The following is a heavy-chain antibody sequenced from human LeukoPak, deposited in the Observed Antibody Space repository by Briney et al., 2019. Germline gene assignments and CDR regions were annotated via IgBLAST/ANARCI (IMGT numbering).Heavy chain of an antibody. CDR2: IIPIFGTA. J-gene: IGHJ3*02. CDR1: GGTFSSYA. Sequence: SVKVSCKASGGTFSSYAISWVRQAPGQGLEWMGGIIPIFGTANYAQKFQGRVTITADESTSTAYMELSSLRSEDTAVYYCAREREVSGAFDIWGQGTMVTVSS. CDR3: AREREVSGAFDI. D-gene: IGHD1-14*01. V-gene: IGHV1-69*13.